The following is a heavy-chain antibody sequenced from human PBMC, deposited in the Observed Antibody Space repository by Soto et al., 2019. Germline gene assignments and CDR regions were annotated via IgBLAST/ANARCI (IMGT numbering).Heavy chain of an antibody. CDR3: ASVSYFNAFDY. V-gene: IGHV4-30-4*01. D-gene: IGHD3-9*01. CDR1: GGSISSGYYY. J-gene: IGHJ4*02. Sequence: PSETLSLTCTVSGGSISSGYYYWSWIRQPPGKGLEWIGYIYYSGSTYYNPSLKSRVTISVDTSKNQFSLKLSSVTAADTAVYYCASVSYFNAFDYWGQGTLVTVSS. CDR2: IYYSGST.